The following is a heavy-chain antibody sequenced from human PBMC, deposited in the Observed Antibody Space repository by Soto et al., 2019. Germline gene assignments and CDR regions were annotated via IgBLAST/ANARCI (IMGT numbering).Heavy chain of an antibody. CDR1: GGSFSGYY. J-gene: IGHJ3*02. CDR2: INHSGST. V-gene: IGHV4-34*01. Sequence: QVQLQQWGAGLFKPSETLSLTCAVYGGSFSGYYWSWIRQPPGKGLEWIGEINHSGSTNYNPSLKTRVTISVDTSKNRFSLKLSSVTAADTAVYYCADAGDERGEWGAFDIWGQGTMVTVSS. CDR3: ADAGDERGEWGAFDI. D-gene: IGHD3-16*01.